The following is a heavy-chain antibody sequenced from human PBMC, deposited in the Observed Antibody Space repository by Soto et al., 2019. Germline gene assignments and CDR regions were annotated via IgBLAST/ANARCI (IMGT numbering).Heavy chain of an antibody. CDR3: AKDLGPLTSGGSGFDN. Sequence: EVQVLESGGGLVQPEGSLRLSCAASGFTFGLYAMSWVRQAPGKGLEWVSGLSGTGDDAYYADSVKGRFTISRDNSRKTSYLLMNSLRAENTAIYYVAKDLGPLTSGGSGFDNWGKGPLSPSPQ. CDR2: LSGTGDDA. CDR1: GFTFGLYA. J-gene: IGHJ4*03. V-gene: IGHV3-23*01. D-gene: IGHD2-15*01.